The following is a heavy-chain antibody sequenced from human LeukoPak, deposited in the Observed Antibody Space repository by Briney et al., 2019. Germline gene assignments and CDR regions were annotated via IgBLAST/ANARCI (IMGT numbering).Heavy chain of an antibody. V-gene: IGHV3-73*01. CDR3: TRLSTSFKIDY. D-gene: IGHD2-2*01. J-gene: IGHJ4*02. CDR2: IRSKANSYAT. CDR1: GFTFSGSA. Sequence: PGGSLRLSCAPSGFTFSGSAMHWVRQASGKGLEWFGRIRSKANSYATAYAASVKGRFTISRDDSKNTAYLQMNSLKTEDTAVYYCTRLSTSFKIDYWGQGTLVTVSS.